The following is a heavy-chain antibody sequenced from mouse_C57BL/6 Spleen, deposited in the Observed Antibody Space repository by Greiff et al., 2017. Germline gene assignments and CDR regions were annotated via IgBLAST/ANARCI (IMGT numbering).Heavy chain of an antibody. J-gene: IGHJ2*01. D-gene: IGHD1-2*01. Sequence: QVQLQQPGAELVMPGASVKLSCKASGYTFTSYWMHWVKQRPGQGLEWIGEIDPSDSDTNYNQKFKGKSTLTVDKSSSTAYMQLSSLTSEDSAVYYCARRGAADLYYFDYWGQGTTLTVSS. CDR1: GYTFTSYW. V-gene: IGHV1-69*01. CDR2: IDPSDSDT. CDR3: ARRGAADLYYFDY.